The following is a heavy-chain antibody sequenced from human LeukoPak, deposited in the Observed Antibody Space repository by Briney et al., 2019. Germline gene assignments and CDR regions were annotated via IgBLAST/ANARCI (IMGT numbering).Heavy chain of an antibody. Sequence: PSETLSLTCTVSGGSLSSGSYYWRWLRQPAGRGLEWLGRIYTSGSTNYNPSLKSRVTISVDTSKNQFSLKLSSVTAADTAVYYCAREAYYDILTGYYTTPYFDYWGQGTLVTVSS. V-gene: IGHV4-61*02. J-gene: IGHJ4*02. CDR3: AREAYYDILTGYYTTPYFDY. D-gene: IGHD3-9*01. CDR2: IYTSGST. CDR1: GGSLSSGSYY.